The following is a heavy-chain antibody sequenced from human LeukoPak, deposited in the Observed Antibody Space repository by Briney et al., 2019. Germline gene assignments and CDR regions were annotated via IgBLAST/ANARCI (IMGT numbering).Heavy chain of an antibody. CDR1: GFIFDNYA. CDR2: ISGDGGST. J-gene: IGHJ4*02. Sequence: GGYLRLSCAAPGFIFDNYAIHWVRQAPGKGLESVSLISGDGGSTFYADSVRGRFTISRDNTRKSLSLQMSSLRSEDTALYYCARESETSGWYDYWGQGTLVTVSS. V-gene: IGHV3-43*02. CDR3: ARESETSGWYDY. D-gene: IGHD6-19*01.